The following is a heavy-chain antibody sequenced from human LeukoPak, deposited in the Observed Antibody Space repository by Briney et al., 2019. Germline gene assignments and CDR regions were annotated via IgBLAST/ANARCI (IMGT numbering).Heavy chain of an antibody. V-gene: IGHV3-21*01. D-gene: IGHD3-10*01. J-gene: IGHJ6*02. CDR1: GFTFSSYS. Sequence: GGSLRLSCAASGFTFSSYSMNWVRQAPGKGLEWVSSISSSSSYIYYADSVKGRFTISRDNAKNSLYLQMKSLRAEDTAVYYCARDSGTPIPYGRDVWGQGTTVTVSS. CDR2: ISSSSSYI. CDR3: ARDSGTPIPYGRDV.